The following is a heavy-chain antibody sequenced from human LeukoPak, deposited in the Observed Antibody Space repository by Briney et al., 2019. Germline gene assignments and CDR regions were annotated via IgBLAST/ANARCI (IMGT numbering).Heavy chain of an antibody. Sequence: GGSLRLSCAASGFTFSSYSMNWVRQAPGKGLEWVSSISSSSYIYYADSVKGRFTISRDNAKNSLYLQMNSLRAEDTAVYYCARRGMVGESWYFDLWGRGTLVTVSS. V-gene: IGHV3-21*01. CDR1: GFTFSSYS. J-gene: IGHJ2*01. CDR2: ISSSSYI. CDR3: ARRGMVGESWYFDL. D-gene: IGHD3-10*02.